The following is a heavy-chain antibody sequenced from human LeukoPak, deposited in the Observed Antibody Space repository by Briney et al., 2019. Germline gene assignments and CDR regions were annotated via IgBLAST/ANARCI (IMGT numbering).Heavy chain of an antibody. CDR3: ARHRGSCSRASCCADY. CDR1: ESSFSSYW. CDR2: IYPDDSDT. V-gene: IGHV5-51*01. D-gene: IGHD2-2*01. J-gene: IGHJ4*02. Sequence: GESLKISGKVSESSFSSYWIGGGRRMPGKGRKGMGIIYPDDSDTRYSPSFRGQVTVSADKSISTAYLEWSSLKASDTAMYYCARHRGSCSRASCCADYWGQGTLVTVSS.